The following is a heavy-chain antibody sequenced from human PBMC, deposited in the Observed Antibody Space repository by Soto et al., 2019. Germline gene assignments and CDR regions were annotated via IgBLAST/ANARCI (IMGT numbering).Heavy chain of an antibody. CDR1: GGAISTYC. Sequence: KTSETRSLTCTVSGGAISTYCWTWIRQPAGKGLEWIGRIYSSGSTKYNPSLQSRVTMSLDTSNNQFSLRLTSVTAADTAVYYCARGQRFSDWFDPWGQGTLVTVSS. CDR3: ARGQRFSDWFDP. CDR2: IYSSGST. D-gene: IGHD3-3*01. J-gene: IGHJ5*02. V-gene: IGHV4-4*07.